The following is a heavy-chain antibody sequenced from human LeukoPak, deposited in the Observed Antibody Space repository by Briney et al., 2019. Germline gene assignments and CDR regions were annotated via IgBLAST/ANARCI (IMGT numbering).Heavy chain of an antibody. V-gene: IGHV4-4*07. CDR2: IYTSGST. CDR1: GVSISSYY. Sequence: SETLSLTCTVSGVSISSYYWSWIRQPAGKGLEWIGRIYTSGSTNYNPSLKSRVTMSVDTSKNQFSLKLSSVTAADTAVYYCARDRKLGYSSSWFDPWGQRTLVTVSS. CDR3: ARDRKLGYSSSWFDP. J-gene: IGHJ5*02. D-gene: IGHD6-13*01.